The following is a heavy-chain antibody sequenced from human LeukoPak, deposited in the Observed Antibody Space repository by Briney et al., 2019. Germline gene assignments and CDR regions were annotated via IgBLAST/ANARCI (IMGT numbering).Heavy chain of an antibody. CDR2: IYYSGST. CDR3: ARGYSGYEFFDY. Sequence: PSETLSLTCTVSGGSVSSGTYYWSWIRQPPGKGLEWIGYIYYSGSTYYNASLKSRVTISVDTSKNHFSLKLSAVTAADTAVYFCARGYSGYEFFDYWGQGTLVTVSS. D-gene: IGHD5-12*01. V-gene: IGHV4-61*03. J-gene: IGHJ4*02. CDR1: GGSVSSGTYY.